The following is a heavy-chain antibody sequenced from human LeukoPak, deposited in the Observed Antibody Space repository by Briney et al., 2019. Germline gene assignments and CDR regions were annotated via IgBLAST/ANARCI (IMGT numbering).Heavy chain of an antibody. CDR1: GGSISSYY. Sequence: SETLSLTCTVSGGSISSYYWSWIRQPPGKGLEWIGYIYYSGSTNYNPSLKSRVTISVDTSKNQFSLKLSSVTAADTAVYYCARGRRIQLWPRVAWFDPWGQGTLVTVSS. CDR2: IYYSGST. V-gene: IGHV4-59*12. J-gene: IGHJ5*02. D-gene: IGHD5-18*01. CDR3: ARGRRIQLWPRVAWFDP.